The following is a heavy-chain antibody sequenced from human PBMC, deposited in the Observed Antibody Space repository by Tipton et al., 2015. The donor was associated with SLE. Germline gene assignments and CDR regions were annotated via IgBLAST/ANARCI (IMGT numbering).Heavy chain of an antibody. V-gene: IGHV1-18*01. Sequence: QLVQSGAEVKKPGASVKVSCKASGYTFTSYGISWVRQAPGQGLEWMGWISAYNGNTNYAQKLQGRVTMTTDTSTSTAYMELRSLRSDDTAVYYCARENIVVVVAATLAYAFVIWGQGTMVTVSS. D-gene: IGHD2-15*01. CDR3: ARENIVVVVAATLAYAFVI. CDR2: ISAYNGNT. J-gene: IGHJ3*02. CDR1: GYTFTSYG.